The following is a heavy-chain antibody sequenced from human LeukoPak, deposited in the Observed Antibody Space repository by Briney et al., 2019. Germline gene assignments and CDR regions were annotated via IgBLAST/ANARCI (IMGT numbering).Heavy chain of an antibody. CDR1: GFTFSSYA. J-gene: IGHJ6*03. CDR2: ISGSDGST. Sequence: GGSLRLSCAASGFTFSSYAMSWVRQAPGKGLEWVSAISGSDGSTYYADSVKGRFTISRDNSKNTLYLQMNSLRAEDTAVYYCARGTSGRTAYYYYMDVWGKGTTVTISS. D-gene: IGHD1-1*01. CDR3: ARGTSGRTAYYYYMDV. V-gene: IGHV3-23*01.